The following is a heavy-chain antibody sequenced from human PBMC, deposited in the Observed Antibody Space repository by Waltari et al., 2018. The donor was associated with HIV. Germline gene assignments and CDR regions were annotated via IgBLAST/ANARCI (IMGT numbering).Heavy chain of an antibody. V-gene: IGHV3-7*01. CDR3: ARIGTFPHNYAINF. CDR1: GFTFYNYW. Sequence: EVQLMESGGGLVQSGGSLRPSCSASGFTFYNYWMVWVRQSPVEVLKECAQRKECGSEKYCRGSVQGRCAMSRDNDKNSMVLQMNSRTAEETAVYYCARIGTFPHNYAINFWGQGTTVTVSS. CDR2: RKECGSEK. D-gene: IGHD1-26*01. J-gene: IGHJ6*02.